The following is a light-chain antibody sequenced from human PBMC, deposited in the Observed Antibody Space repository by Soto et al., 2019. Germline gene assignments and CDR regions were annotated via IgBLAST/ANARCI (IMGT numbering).Light chain of an antibody. CDR3: QSYDSSLSGYV. CDR2: NNN. J-gene: IGLJ1*01. V-gene: IGLV1-40*01. CDR1: SSNIGAGYD. Sequence: QSVLTQPPSVSGAPGQRVTISCTGSSSNIGAGYDVHWYQQLPGTAPKLLIYNNNNRPSGVPDRFSGPKSGTSASLAITGLQAEDVADYYCQSYDSSLSGYVFGTGTKLTVL.